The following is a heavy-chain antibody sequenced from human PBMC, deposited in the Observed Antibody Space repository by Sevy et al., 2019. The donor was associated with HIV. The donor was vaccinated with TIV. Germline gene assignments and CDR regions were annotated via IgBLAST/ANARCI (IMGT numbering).Heavy chain of an antibody. Sequence: GGSLRLSCAASGFRVSNSYMSWVRRAPGKGLQWVSDPYSGDSTYYTDSVKGRFTISRDNSKNTLYLQMNSLRAEVTAVYYCARLSVYYYDSSGYYTTGHAFDIWGQGTMVTVSS. D-gene: IGHD3-22*01. J-gene: IGHJ3*02. CDR3: ARLSVYYYDSSGYYTTGHAFDI. CDR1: GFRVSNSY. CDR2: PYSGDST. V-gene: IGHV3-53*01.